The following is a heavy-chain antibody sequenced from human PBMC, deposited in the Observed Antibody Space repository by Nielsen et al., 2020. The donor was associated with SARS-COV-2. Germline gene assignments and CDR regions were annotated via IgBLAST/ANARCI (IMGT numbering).Heavy chain of an antibody. Sequence: SLKISCAASGFTFSSYAMHWVRQAPGKGLEWVAVISYDGSNKYYADSVKGRFTISRDNSKNTLYLQMNSLRAEDTAVYYCARPPDYGDYLNYWGQGTLVTVSS. CDR3: ARPPDYGDYLNY. V-gene: IGHV3-30*14. CDR2: ISYDGSNK. J-gene: IGHJ4*02. CDR1: GFTFSSYA. D-gene: IGHD4-17*01.